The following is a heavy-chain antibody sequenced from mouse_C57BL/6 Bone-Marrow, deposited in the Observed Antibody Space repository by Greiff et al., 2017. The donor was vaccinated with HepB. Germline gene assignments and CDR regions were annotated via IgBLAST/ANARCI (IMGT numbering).Heavy chain of an antibody. J-gene: IGHJ2*01. CDR3: ARGYYGFFDY. CDR1: GYSITSGYY. Sequence: DVKLQESGPGLVKPSQSLSLTCSVTGYSITSGYYWNWIRQFPGNKLEWMGYISYDGSNNYNPSLKNRISITRDTSKNQFFLKLNSVTTEDTATYYCARGYYGFFDYWGQGTTLTVSS. CDR2: ISYDGSN. V-gene: IGHV3-6*01. D-gene: IGHD1-1*01.